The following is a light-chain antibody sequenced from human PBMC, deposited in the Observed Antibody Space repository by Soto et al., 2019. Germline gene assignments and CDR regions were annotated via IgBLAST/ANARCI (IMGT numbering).Light chain of an antibody. CDR1: QSLLNSANDKIH. CDR3: QQYFSAHLT. CDR2: RAS. J-gene: IGKJ4*01. V-gene: IGKV4-1*01. Sequence: DIVMTQSPASLAVSLGERATINCKSSQSLLNSANDKIHLAWYQQKPGQPPKMLIWRASTRDSGVPHRFSGSGSGTDFTLTINSLQAEDVATYYCQQYFSAHLTFGGGTKVEI.